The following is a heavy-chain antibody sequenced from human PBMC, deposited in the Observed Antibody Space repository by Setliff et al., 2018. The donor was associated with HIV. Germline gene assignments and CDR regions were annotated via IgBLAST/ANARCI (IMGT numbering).Heavy chain of an antibody. CDR2: INHSGST. J-gene: IGHJ4*02. CDR3: ARGGGYDRSGYYPFDY. V-gene: IGHV4-34*01. Sequence: SETLSLTCAVYGGSLSGYHWSWIRQSPEKGQEWIGEINHSGSTNYNPSLKSRVTMSVDTSKNQFSLKLSSVTAADTAVYYCARGGGYDRSGYYPFDYWGQGTPVTVSS. CDR1: GGSLSGYH. D-gene: IGHD3-22*01.